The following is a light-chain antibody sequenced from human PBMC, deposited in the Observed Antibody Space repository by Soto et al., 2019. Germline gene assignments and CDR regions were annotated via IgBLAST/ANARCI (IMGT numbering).Light chain of an antibody. J-gene: IGLJ2*01. CDR1: SGHSSYA. V-gene: IGLV4-69*01. Sequence: QSVLTQSPSASASLGASVKLTCTLSSGHSSYAIAWHQQQPEKGPRYLMKLNSDGSHSKGDGIPDRFSGSSSGAERYLTISCLQSEDEADYYCQTWGTGAVGFGGGTKLTVL. CDR2: LNSDGSH. CDR3: QTWGTGAVG.